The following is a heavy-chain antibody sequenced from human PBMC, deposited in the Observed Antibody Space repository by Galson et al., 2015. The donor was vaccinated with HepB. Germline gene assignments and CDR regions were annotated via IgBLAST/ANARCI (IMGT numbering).Heavy chain of an antibody. CDR1: GIIFSSYS. D-gene: IGHD3-10*01. Sequence: SLRLSCAASGIIFSSYSMNWVRQAPGKGLEWVSYISSSSSTIYYTDSVKGRFTISRDNAKNSLYLQMNSLRAEDTAVYYCASAPWYYYGSGSVYYFDYWGQGTLVTVPS. CDR3: ASAPWYYYGSGSVYYFDY. CDR2: ISSSSSTI. J-gene: IGHJ4*02. V-gene: IGHV3-48*01.